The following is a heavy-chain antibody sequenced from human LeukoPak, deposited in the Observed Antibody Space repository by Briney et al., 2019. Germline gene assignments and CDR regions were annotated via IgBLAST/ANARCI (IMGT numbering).Heavy chain of an antibody. J-gene: IGHJ4*02. V-gene: IGHV3-48*01. CDR3: ARWGHCSGGSCLRDY. D-gene: IGHD2-15*01. CDR1: GFSFSGNH. Sequence: GGSLRLSCAASGFSFSGNHMNWVRQAPGKGLEWVSYISSSSRDIYYADSVMGRFTISRDNVENSLYLQMNSLRAEDMAVYYCARWGHCSGGSCLRDYWGQGTLVTVSS. CDR2: ISSSSRDI.